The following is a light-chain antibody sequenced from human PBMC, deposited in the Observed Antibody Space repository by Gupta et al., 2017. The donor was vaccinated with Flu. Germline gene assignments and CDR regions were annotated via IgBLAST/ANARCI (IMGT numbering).Light chain of an antibody. J-gene: IGLJ2*01. CDR1: SSNIGSNS. CDR3: AVWDDGLDGVL. Sequence: QSVLSQPPSASGTPGQRLTISCSGSSSNIGSNSVNWYQQVSGTAPNLLIYSSNQRPSGVPGRFSGSKSGSSASLAISGLQSEDEAEYYCAVWDDGLDGVLFGGGTKLAVL. V-gene: IGLV1-44*01. CDR2: SSN.